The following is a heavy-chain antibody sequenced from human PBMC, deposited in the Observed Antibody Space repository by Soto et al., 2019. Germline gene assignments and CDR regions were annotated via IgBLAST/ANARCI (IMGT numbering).Heavy chain of an antibody. J-gene: IGHJ4*02. V-gene: IGHV4-59*08. D-gene: IGHD6-6*01. CDR3: ARTSRFDY. CDR1: GGSISSYY. CDR2: IYYSGST. Sequence: SETLSLTCTVSGGSISSYYWSWIRQPPGKGLEWIGYIYYSGSTNYNPSLKSRVTISVDASKNQFSLKVRSVTAADTAVYYCARTSRFDYWGQGTLVTVSS.